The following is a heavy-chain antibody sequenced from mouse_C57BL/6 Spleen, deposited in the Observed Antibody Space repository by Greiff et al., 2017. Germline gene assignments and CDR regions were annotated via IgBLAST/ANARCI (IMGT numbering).Heavy chain of an antibody. CDR3: ARGVRRDYAMDY. Sequence: QVQLQQPGAELVRPGSSVKLSCKASGYTFTSYWMDWVKQRPGQGLEWIGNIYPSDSETHYNQKFKDKATLAVDKSSSTAYMQLSSLTSEDSAVYYCARGVRRDYAMDYWGQGTSVTVSS. D-gene: IGHD2-14*01. J-gene: IGHJ4*01. V-gene: IGHV1-61*01. CDR1: GYTFTSYW. CDR2: IYPSDSET.